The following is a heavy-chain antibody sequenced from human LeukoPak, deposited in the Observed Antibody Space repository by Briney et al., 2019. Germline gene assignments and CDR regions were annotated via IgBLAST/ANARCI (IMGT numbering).Heavy chain of an antibody. CDR1: GFTFDDYA. CDR2: ISWNSGSI. J-gene: IGHJ4*02. CDR3: AKAHWNYVLLHFDY. D-gene: IGHD1-7*01. V-gene: IGHV3-9*01. Sequence: PGRSLRLSCAASGFTFDDYAMHWVRQAPGKGLEWVSGISWNSGSIGYADSVKGRFTISRDNAKNSLYLQMNSLRAEDTALYYCAKAHWNYVLLHFDYWGQGTLVTVSS.